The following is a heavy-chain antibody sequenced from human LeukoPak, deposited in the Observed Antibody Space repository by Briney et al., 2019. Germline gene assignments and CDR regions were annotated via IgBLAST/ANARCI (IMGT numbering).Heavy chain of an antibody. CDR3: ANVLLWFGELTPPYGMDV. CDR2: ISGSGGST. J-gene: IGHJ6*02. V-gene: IGHV3-23*01. CDR1: GFTFSSYA. Sequence: PGGSLRLSCAASGFTFSSYAMSWVRQAPGKGLEWVSAISGSGGSTYYADSVKGRFTISRDNSKNTLYLQMNSVRAEDTAVYYCANVLLWFGELTPPYGMDVWGQGTTVTVSS. D-gene: IGHD3-10*01.